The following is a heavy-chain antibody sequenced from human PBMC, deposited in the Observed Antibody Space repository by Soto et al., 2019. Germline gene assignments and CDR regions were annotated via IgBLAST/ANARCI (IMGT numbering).Heavy chain of an antibody. CDR1: GFTFSTYS. CDR2: ISGSGNYT. Sequence: PGGSLRLSCAASGFTFSTYSMNWVRQAPGKGLSCVSSISGSGNYTHYADFLRGRFTISRDNAKTSLYLQMNSLRAEDTAVYYCAREGINNYNEYYFDSWGQGTVVTVYS. D-gene: IGHD4-4*01. J-gene: IGHJ4*02. V-gene: IGHV3-21*01. CDR3: AREGINNYNEYYFDS.